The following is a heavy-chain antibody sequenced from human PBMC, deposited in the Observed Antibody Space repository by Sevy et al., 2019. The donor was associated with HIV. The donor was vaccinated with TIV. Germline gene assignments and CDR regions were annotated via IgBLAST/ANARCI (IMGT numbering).Heavy chain of an antibody. V-gene: IGHV1-2*02. CDR2: IKPDSGGP. Sequence: ASVKVSCKASGYTFTGYYMHWMRQAPGQGLEWMGWIKPDSGGPTYAPKFQGRVTLTRDTSISTAYMDLSRLKSDDTAVYYCVRDDRDGYFEYWGQGTLVTVSS. CDR3: VRDDRDGYFEY. CDR1: GYTFTGYY. J-gene: IGHJ4*02.